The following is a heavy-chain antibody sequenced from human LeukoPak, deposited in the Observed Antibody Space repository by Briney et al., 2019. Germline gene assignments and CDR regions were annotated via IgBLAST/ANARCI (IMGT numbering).Heavy chain of an antibody. CDR3: ARRGVRIAVADDY. J-gene: IGHJ4*02. D-gene: IGHD6-19*01. CDR1: GGSISSSSYY. V-gene: IGHV4-39*01. Sequence: SETLSLTCTVSGGSISSSSYYWGWIRQPPGKGLEWIGSIYYSGSTYYNPSLKSRVTISVDTSKNQFSLKLSSVTAADTAVYYCARRGVRIAVADDYWGQGTLVTVSS. CDR2: IYYSGST.